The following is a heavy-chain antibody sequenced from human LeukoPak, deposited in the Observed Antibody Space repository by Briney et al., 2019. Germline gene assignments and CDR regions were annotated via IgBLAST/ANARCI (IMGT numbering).Heavy chain of an antibody. CDR2: INWNGGTT. CDR3: ARRYCSGGTCYFFDS. D-gene: IGHD2-15*01. J-gene: IGHJ4*02. V-gene: IGHV3-20*04. Sequence: GGSLRLSCAASGFTFADYGMNWVRQGPGKGLEWVSGINWNGGTTAYADSVKGRFTISRDNAKNSLYLQMNSLRAEDTALYYCARRYCSGGTCYFFDSWGQGTLVTVSS. CDR1: GFTFADYG.